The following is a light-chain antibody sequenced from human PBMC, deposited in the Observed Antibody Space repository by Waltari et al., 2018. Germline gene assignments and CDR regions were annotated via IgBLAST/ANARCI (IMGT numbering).Light chain of an antibody. CDR1: SPNIGAHYD. CDR3: QSYDSSLSGYV. CDR2: GNS. Sequence: QSVLTQPPSVSGAPGQRVTISCTGSSPNIGAHYDVHWYQQLPGTAPKLLISGNSNRPSGVPDRFSGSKSGTSASLAITGLQAEDEADYYCQSYDSSLSGYVFGTGTKVTVL. J-gene: IGLJ1*01. V-gene: IGLV1-40*01.